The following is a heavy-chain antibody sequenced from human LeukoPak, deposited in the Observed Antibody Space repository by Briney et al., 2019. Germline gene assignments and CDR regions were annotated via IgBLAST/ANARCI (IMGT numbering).Heavy chain of an antibody. Sequence: GGSLRLSCAASGFTFRSYWMSWIRQAPGKGLEWVSYISSSGSTIYYADSVKGRFTISRDNAKNSLYLQMNSLRAEDTAVYYCARTDDSSGYYYEFDYWGQGTLVTVSS. J-gene: IGHJ4*02. CDR2: ISSSGSTI. D-gene: IGHD3-22*01. V-gene: IGHV3-11*04. CDR3: ARTDDSSGYYYEFDY. CDR1: GFTFRSYW.